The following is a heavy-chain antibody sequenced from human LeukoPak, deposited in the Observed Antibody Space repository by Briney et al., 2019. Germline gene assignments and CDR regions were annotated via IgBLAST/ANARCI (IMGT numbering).Heavy chain of an antibody. Sequence: SVKVSCKASGGTFSSYAISWVRQAPGQGLQWMGRFIPIFGTANYAQKFQGRVSITTDESTSTAYMQLSSLRSEDTAVYYCARDLGITRTYDNYCFDYWGQGTLVTVSS. CDR1: GGTFSSYA. CDR2: FIPIFGTA. V-gene: IGHV1-69*05. CDR3: ARDLGITRTYDNYCFDY. D-gene: IGHD1-20*01. J-gene: IGHJ4*02.